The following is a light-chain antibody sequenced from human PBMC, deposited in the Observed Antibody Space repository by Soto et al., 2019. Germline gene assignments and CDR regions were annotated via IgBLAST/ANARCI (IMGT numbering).Light chain of an antibody. CDR3: ASSDDSRTGVV. Sequence: QSVLTQPPSASGAPGQRVIISCSGSSSNIGTKTGSWYQQLPGTAPKLLIYTDNQRPSGVADRFSGSKSGTTASLAISGLQSEDEADYYCASSDDSRTGVVFGAGTKLTVL. J-gene: IGLJ2*01. V-gene: IGLV1-44*01. CDR2: TDN. CDR1: SSNIGTKT.